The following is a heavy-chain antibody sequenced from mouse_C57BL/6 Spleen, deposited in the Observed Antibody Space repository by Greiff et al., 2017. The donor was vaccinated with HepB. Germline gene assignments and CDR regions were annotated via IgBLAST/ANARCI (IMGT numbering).Heavy chain of an antibody. J-gene: IGHJ1*03. CDR2: IYPGDGDT. V-gene: IGHV1-80*01. CDR3: ARIYYYGSSYWYFDV. CDR1: GYAFSSYW. Sequence: QVQLQQSGAELVKPGASVKISCKASGYAFSSYWMNWVKQRPGKGLAWIGQIYPGDGDTNYNGKFKGKATLTADKSSSTAYMQLSSLTSEDSAVYFCARIYYYGSSYWYFDVWGTGTTVTVSS. D-gene: IGHD1-1*01.